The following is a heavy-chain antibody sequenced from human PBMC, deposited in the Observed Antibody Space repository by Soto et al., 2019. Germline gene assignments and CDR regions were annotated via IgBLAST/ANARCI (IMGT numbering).Heavy chain of an antibody. CDR1: GFTFSSYG. CDR2: IWYDGSNK. V-gene: IGHV3-33*01. J-gene: IGHJ6*02. CDR3: ARDIREYSSSFRYYYYGMDV. D-gene: IGHD6-6*01. Sequence: QVQLVESGGGVVQPGRSLRLSCAASGFTFSSYGMHWVRQAPGKGLEWVAVIWYDGSNKYYADSVKGRFTISRDNSKNTLYLQMNSLRAEDTAVYYCARDIREYSSSFRYYYYGMDVWGQGTTVTVSS.